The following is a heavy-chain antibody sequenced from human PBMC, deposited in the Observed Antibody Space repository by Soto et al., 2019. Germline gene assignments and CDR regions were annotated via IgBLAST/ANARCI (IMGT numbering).Heavy chain of an antibody. V-gene: IGHV4-30-2*01. CDR1: GGSISSGGYS. J-gene: IGHJ4*02. D-gene: IGHD6-13*01. Sequence: QLQLQESGSGLVKPSQTLSLTCAVSGGSISSGGYSWSWIRQPPGKGLEWIGYIYHSGSTYYNPSLXRXVXTXLDRSKNQFSLKLSSVTAADTAVYYCASGQQLVRNYWGQGTLVTVSS. CDR2: IYHSGST. CDR3: ASGQQLVRNY.